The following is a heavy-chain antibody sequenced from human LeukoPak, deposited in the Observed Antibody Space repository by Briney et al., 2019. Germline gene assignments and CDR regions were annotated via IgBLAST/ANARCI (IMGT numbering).Heavy chain of an antibody. CDR1: GYTFTGYY. J-gene: IGHJ5*02. V-gene: IGHV1-2*02. CDR3: ARDLVHCSSTSCYGVRYWFDP. D-gene: IGHD2-2*01. Sequence: VASVKVSCKASGYTFTGYYMHWVRQAPGQGLEWMGWINPNSGGTNYAQKFQGRVTMTRDTSISTAYMELSRLRSDDTAVYYCARDLVHCSSTSCYGVRYWFDPRGQGTLVTVSS. CDR2: INPNSGGT.